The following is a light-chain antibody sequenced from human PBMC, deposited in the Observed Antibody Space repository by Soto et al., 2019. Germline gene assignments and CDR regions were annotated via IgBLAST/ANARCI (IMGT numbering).Light chain of an antibody. Sequence: QSVLTQPPSVSGAPGQRVTISCTGSSSNIGAGYDVHWYQRLPGTAPKLLIYGNSNRPSGVPDRFSGSKSGTSASLAITGLQAGDEADYYCCSYAGSSTFVFGTGTKVTVL. CDR3: CSYAGSSTFV. V-gene: IGLV1-40*01. J-gene: IGLJ1*01. CDR2: GNS. CDR1: SSNIGAGYD.